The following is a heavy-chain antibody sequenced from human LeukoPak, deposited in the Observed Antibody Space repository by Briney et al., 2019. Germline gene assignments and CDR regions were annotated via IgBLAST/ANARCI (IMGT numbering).Heavy chain of an antibody. Sequence: PSETPSLTCAVSGGSISSGGYSWSWIRQPPGKGLVWIGYIYHSGSTYYNPSLKSRVTISVDRSKNQFSLKLSSVTAADTAVYYCAREALFIHDSSGYYRYFDYWGQGTLVTVSS. V-gene: IGHV4-30-2*01. D-gene: IGHD3-22*01. J-gene: IGHJ4*02. CDR2: IYHSGST. CDR3: AREALFIHDSSGYYRYFDY. CDR1: GGSISSGGYS.